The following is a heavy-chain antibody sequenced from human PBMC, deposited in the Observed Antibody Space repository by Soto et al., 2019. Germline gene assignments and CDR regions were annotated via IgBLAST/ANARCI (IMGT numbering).Heavy chain of an antibody. CDR3: ARDLWGYCGVDCYPLAV. CDR2: LYNTGST. Sequence: QVRLQESGPGLVKPSETLSLTCTVSGASISRYYXXXXXXXXXXXLEWIGYLYNTGSTIYNPSLKSRVTISVDTSKNQCSLKMNSVTAADTAVYYCARDLWGYCGVDCYPLAVWGQGTTVTVSS. CDR1: GASISRYY. J-gene: IGHJ6*02. D-gene: IGHD2-21*02. V-gene: IGHV4-59*01.